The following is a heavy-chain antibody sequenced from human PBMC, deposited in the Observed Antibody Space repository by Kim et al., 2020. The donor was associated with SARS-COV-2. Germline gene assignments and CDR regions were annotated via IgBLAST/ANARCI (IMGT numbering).Heavy chain of an antibody. Sequence: AASVKGRFTISRDNSKNTLYLQMNSLRAEDTAVYYCARGGGGYYYYMDVWGKGTTVTVSS. J-gene: IGHJ6*03. V-gene: IGHV3-30*01. CDR3: ARGGGGYYYYMDV. D-gene: IGHD3-16*01.